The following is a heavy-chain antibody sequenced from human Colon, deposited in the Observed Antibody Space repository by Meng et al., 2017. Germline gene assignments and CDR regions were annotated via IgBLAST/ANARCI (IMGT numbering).Heavy chain of an antibody. J-gene: IGHJ4*02. D-gene: IGHD4-17*01. CDR1: GFNFSDYY. CDR3: VKSRTTEITKYYFDH. V-gene: IGHV3-11*01. Sequence: GGSLRLSCAASGFNFSDYYMTWIRQAPGKGLEWLSYISSSGDAIYYADSVKGRFTMSRDNAKNTLYLQMNSLSDEDTAIYYCVKSRTTEITKYYFDHWGQGTLVTVSS. CDR2: ISSSGDAI.